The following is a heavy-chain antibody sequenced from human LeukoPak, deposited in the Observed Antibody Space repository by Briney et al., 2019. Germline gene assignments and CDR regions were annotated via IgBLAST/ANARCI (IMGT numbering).Heavy chain of an antibody. D-gene: IGHD5-24*01. CDR2: MKQDGSDK. Sequence: PGGALRLSCAASGFTFSNYWMSWVRQAPGRGLEWVANMKQDGSDKYYVDSVKDRFTISRDNAKNSLYLQMNSPRAEDTAVYYCAAAPIEMQQRGFDYWGQGTLVTVSS. J-gene: IGHJ4*02. CDR1: GFTFSNYW. V-gene: IGHV3-7*02. CDR3: AAAPIEMQQRGFDY.